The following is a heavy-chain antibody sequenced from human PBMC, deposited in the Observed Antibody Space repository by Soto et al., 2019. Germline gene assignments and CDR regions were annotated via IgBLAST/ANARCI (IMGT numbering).Heavy chain of an antibody. V-gene: IGHV6-1*01. CDR3: ARDKGSIVGATMFDY. J-gene: IGHJ4*02. CDR2: TYYRSKWYN. CDR1: GDSVSSNSAA. D-gene: IGHD1-26*01. Sequence: PSQTLSLTCAISGDSVSSNSAAWNWIRQSPSRGLEWLGRTYYRSKWYNDYAVSVKSRITINPDTSKNPFSLQLNSVTPEDTAVYYCARDKGSIVGATMFDYWGQGXLVTVYS.